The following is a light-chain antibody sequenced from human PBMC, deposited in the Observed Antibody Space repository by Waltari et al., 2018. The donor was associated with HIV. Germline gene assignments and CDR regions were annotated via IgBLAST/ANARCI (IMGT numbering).Light chain of an antibody. CDR3: GSRDRTGSSYV. V-gene: IGLV3-19*01. Sequence: SSDLTQDPAVSVALGQTVRITCQGDSLRPYYAAWYRQKPGQAPILVIFNGNIRPSGVPDRFSGSASGNTAAWTITGALAEDEADYYCGSRDRTGSSYVFGPGTEVTV. CDR1: SLRPYY. J-gene: IGLJ1*01. CDR2: NGN.